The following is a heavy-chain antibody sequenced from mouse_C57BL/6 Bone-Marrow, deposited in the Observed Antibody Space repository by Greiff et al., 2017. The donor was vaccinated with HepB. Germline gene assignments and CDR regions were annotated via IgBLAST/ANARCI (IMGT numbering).Heavy chain of an antibody. CDR3: ARGGGSGYDY. D-gene: IGHD3-2*02. CDR1: GYTFTSYW. Sequence: VQLQQPGAELVRPGSSVKLSCKASGYTFTSYWMDWVKQRPGQGLEWIGNIYPSDSETHYNQKFKDKATLTVDKSSSTAYMQLSSLTSEDSAVYYCARGGGSGYDYWGQGTTLTVSS. V-gene: IGHV1-61*01. J-gene: IGHJ2*01. CDR2: IYPSDSET.